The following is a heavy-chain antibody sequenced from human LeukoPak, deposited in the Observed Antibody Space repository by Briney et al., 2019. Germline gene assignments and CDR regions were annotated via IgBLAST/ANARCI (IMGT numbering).Heavy chain of an antibody. Sequence: SVKVSCKASGGTFSNYAISWVRQAPGQGLEWMGGIIPISGTADYAQKFQDRITITADESTSTAYMELRSLRSDDTAVYYCARDREALLWFGEPYDYWGQGTLVTVSS. D-gene: IGHD3-10*01. CDR2: IIPISGTA. V-gene: IGHV1-69*01. CDR1: GGTFSNYA. CDR3: ARDREALLWFGEPYDY. J-gene: IGHJ4*02.